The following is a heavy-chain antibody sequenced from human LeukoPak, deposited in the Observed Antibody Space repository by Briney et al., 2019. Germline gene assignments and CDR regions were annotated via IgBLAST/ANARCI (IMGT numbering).Heavy chain of an antibody. J-gene: IGHJ4*02. CDR1: GGTFSSYA. V-gene: IGHV1-69*05. CDR3: ARDAAVAGLFDY. D-gene: IGHD6-19*01. CDR2: IIPIFGTA. Sequence: SVKVSCKASGGTFSSYAISWVRQAPGQGLEWMGGIIPIFGTANYAQKFRGRVTITTDESTSTAYMELSSLRSEDTAVYYCARDAAVAGLFDYWGQGTLVTVSS.